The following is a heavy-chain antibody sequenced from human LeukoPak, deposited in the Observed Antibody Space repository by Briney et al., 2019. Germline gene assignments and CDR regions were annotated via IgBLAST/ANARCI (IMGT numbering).Heavy chain of an antibody. J-gene: IGHJ3*02. V-gene: IGHV3-21*01. CDR1: GFTFSSYS. D-gene: IGHD2/OR15-2a*01. CDR2: ISASPYI. Sequence: GGSLRLSCAASGFTFSSYSTNWARQAPGKGLEWVSSISASPYIYYADSVKGRFTISRVDSKNSLYLQMNSLRAEDTALYYCARGGLSGQRTDLFDIWGQGTMVTVSS. CDR3: ARGGLSGQRTDLFDI.